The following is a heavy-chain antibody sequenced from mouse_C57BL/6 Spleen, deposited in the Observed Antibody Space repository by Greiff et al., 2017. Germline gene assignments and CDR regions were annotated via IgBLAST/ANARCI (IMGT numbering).Heavy chain of an antibody. V-gene: IGHV7-3*01. Sequence: EVQLVESGGGLVQPGGSLSLSCAASGFTFTDYYMSWVRQPPGKALEWLGFIRNKANGYTTEYSASVKGRFTISRNNSQSILYLQMNALRAEDSATYFCARSPSSNSNSVYAMDYWGQGPSVTVSS. J-gene: IGHJ4*01. CDR1: GFTFTDYY. CDR3: ARSPSSNSNSVYAMDY. CDR2: IRNKANGYTT. D-gene: IGHD2-5*01.